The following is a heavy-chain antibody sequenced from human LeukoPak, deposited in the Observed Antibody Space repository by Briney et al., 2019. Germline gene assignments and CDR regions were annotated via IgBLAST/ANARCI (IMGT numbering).Heavy chain of an antibody. Sequence: GGSLRLSCAASGFPFSSFWMNCVRHTPGGGREWLANTRPDGSEQYYVDSVGARFTISRDNAKNSVYLDMNNLIVDDTGVSYCSGRDSSWSPWAYWGQGTLVSVSS. CDR1: GFPFSSFW. J-gene: IGHJ4*02. V-gene: IGHV3-7*01. D-gene: IGHD3-3*01. CDR3: SGRDSSWSPWAY. CDR2: TRPDGSEQ.